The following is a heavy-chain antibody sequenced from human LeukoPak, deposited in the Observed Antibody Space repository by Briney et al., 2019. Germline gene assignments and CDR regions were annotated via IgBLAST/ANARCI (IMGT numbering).Heavy chain of an antibody. Sequence: PSETLSLTCTVSGGSISSYYWSWIRQPPGKGLEWIGHIYYSGSTNYNPSLKSRVTISVDTSKNQFSLKLSSVTAADTAVYYCARHDTDYDFWSGRKKNAFDIWGQGTMVTVSS. J-gene: IGHJ3*02. V-gene: IGHV4-59*08. CDR2: IYYSGST. CDR3: ARHDTDYDFWSGRKKNAFDI. D-gene: IGHD3-3*01. CDR1: GGSISSYY.